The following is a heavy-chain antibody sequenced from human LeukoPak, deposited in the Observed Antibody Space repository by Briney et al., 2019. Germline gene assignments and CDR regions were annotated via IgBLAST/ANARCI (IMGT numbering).Heavy chain of an antibody. CDR1: GFTFDDYA. Sequence: PGGSLRLSCAASGFTFDDYAMHWVRQAPGKGLEWVSGISWNSGSIGYADSVKGRFTISRDNAKNSLYLQMNSLRAEDTALYYCAKDSRGYSYGPPAVWGQGTLVTVSS. V-gene: IGHV3-9*01. CDR2: ISWNSGSI. CDR3: AKDSRGYSYGPPAV. J-gene: IGHJ4*02. D-gene: IGHD5-18*01.